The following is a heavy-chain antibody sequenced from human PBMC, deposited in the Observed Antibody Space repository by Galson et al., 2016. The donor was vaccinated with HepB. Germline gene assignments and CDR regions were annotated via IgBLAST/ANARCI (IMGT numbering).Heavy chain of an antibody. CDR2: INTDGSTT. J-gene: IGHJ5*02. CDR1: GFTFSGDW. Sequence: SLRLSCAATGFTFSGDWVHWLRQAPGQGLVWVSCINTDGSTTRYADSVRGRFTISRDNARNTVYLQMNSLRGEDTALYYCARAGDNSGMGFDPWGQGTLVTVSS. V-gene: IGHV3-74*01. D-gene: IGHD4-23*01. CDR3: ARAGDNSGMGFDP.